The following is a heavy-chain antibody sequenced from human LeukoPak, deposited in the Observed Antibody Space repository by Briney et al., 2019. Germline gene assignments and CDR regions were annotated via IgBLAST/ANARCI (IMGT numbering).Heavy chain of an antibody. CDR2: INWNGGST. CDR3: ARVPLWFGELSGGYYFDY. J-gene: IGHJ4*02. D-gene: IGHD3-10*01. CDR1: GFTFDDYG. V-gene: IGHV3-20*04. Sequence: GGSLRLSCAASGFTFDDYGMSWVRQAPGKGLEWVSGINWNGGSTGYADSVKGRFTISRDNAKNSLYLQMNSLRAEDTAVYYCARVPLWFGELSGGYYFDYWGQGTLVTVSS.